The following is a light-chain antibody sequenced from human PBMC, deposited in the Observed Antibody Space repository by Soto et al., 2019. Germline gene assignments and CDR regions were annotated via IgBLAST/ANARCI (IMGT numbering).Light chain of an antibody. Sequence: AIQMTQSPSSLSASVGDRITITCRASQDIRHELGWYQQKPGKAPKVLIYGASNLQSGVQSRFSGSEPDTYFTLTISSLQPEDYATYYCLQDHNYPRTFGQGKKVEIK. CDR3: LQDHNYPRT. CDR1: QDIRHE. CDR2: GAS. V-gene: IGKV1-6*01. J-gene: IGKJ1*01.